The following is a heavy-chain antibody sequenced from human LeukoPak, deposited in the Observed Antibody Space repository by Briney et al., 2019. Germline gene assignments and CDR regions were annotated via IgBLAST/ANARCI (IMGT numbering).Heavy chain of an antibody. Sequence: ASVKVSCKASGGTFSSYAISWVRQAPGQGLEWMGRIIPILGIANYAQKFQGRVTITADKSTSTAYMELSSLRSEDTAVYYCATPLGTSRAAAGIWGQGTLVTVSS. CDR3: ATPLGTSRAAAGI. D-gene: IGHD6-13*01. J-gene: IGHJ4*02. CDR1: GGTFSSYA. V-gene: IGHV1-69*04. CDR2: IIPILGIA.